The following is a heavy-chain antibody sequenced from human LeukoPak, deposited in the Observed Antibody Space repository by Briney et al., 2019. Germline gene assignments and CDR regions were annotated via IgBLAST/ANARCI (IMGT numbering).Heavy chain of an antibody. D-gene: IGHD2-2*01. J-gene: IGHJ3*02. CDR1: GFTFSSYA. CDR2: ISYDGSNK. V-gene: IGHV3-30-3*01. Sequence: RSLRLSCAASGFTFSSYAMHWVRQAPGKGLEWVAVISYDGSNKYYADSVKGRFTISRDNSKNTLYLQMNSLRAEDTAVYYCAREVRYCSSTSCPPGIWGQGTMVTVSS. CDR3: AREVRYCSSTSCPPGI.